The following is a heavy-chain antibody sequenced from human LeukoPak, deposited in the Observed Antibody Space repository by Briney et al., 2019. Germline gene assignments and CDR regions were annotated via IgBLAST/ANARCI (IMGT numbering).Heavy chain of an antibody. J-gene: IGHJ4*02. CDR1: GFTFSSHW. CDR3: ARGSGYGFEIDY. CDR2: IKHDGSGK. V-gene: IGHV3-7*03. D-gene: IGHD5-12*01. Sequence: GGSLRLSCAASGFTFSSHWMTWVRQAPGKGLEWVANIKHDGSGKYYEDSVKGRFTISRDDAKNSLYLQMNSPRAEDTAVYYCARGSGYGFEIDYWGQGTLVTVSS.